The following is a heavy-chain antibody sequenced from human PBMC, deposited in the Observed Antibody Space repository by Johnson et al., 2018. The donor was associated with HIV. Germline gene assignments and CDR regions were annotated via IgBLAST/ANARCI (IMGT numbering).Heavy chain of an antibody. J-gene: IGHJ3*01. D-gene: IGHD2-15*01. V-gene: IGHV3-30*04. CDR3: TTEKGYCNPTCNGVAFDL. CDR1: GFTLSRYV. CDR2: MSYDGSDK. Sequence: QMLLVESGGGVVQPGRSLRLSCAVSGFTLSRYVMHWVRQAPGKGLEWVAVMSYDGSDKYYADSVKGRFTISRDDSKNTLYLQMNSLKTEDTAVYYCTTEKGYCNPTCNGVAFDLWGQVTMVTVSS.